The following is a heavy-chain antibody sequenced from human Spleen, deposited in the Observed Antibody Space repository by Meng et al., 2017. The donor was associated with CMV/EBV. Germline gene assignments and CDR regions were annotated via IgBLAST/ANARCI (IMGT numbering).Heavy chain of an antibody. J-gene: IGHJ5*02. CDR2: MYSSGST. D-gene: IGHD3-3*01. Sequence: GSLRLSCTVSGGSLSSYYWSWIRQPPGKGLEWIGYMYSSGSTNYNSSLKSRVTISEDTSKNQVYLKLTSVTAADTAVYYCARGTLDMARFWSGYNWFDPWGQGTLVTVSS. CDR1: GGSLSSYY. V-gene: IGHV4-59*01. CDR3: ARGTLDMARFWSGYNWFDP.